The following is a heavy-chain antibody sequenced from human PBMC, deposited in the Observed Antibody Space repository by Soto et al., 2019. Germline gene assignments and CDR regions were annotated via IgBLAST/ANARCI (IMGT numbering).Heavy chain of an antibody. CDR3: AGVMARNYYYGMDV. CDR2: INAGNGNT. Sequence: QVQLVQSGAEVKKPGASVKVSCKASGYTFTNYAMHWVRQAPGQRLEWMGWINAGNGNTKYSQKFQGRVTITRDTSASTAYMELSSLRSEDTAVYYCAGVMARNYYYGMDVWGQGTTVTVSS. D-gene: IGHD2-8*01. V-gene: IGHV1-3*01. CDR1: GYTFTNYA. J-gene: IGHJ6*02.